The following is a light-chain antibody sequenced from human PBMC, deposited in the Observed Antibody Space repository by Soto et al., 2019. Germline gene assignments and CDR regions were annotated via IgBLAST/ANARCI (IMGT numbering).Light chain of an antibody. Sequence: QSVLTQPPSVSAAPGQKVTISCSGSSSNIGTNYVSWYQQLPGTAPKLLIYENNKRPSGIPDRFSGSESGTSATLGITGLQTGDEADYYCGTWDTSLSAGVFGGGTKVTVL. CDR3: GTWDTSLSAGV. V-gene: IGLV1-51*02. J-gene: IGLJ3*02. CDR2: ENN. CDR1: SSNIGTNY.